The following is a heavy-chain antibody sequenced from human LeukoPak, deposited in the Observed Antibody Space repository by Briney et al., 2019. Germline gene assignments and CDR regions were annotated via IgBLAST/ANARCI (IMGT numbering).Heavy chain of an antibody. CDR2: ISWSSGSI. CDR3: AKDWGTLDYGDYELED. J-gene: IGHJ4*02. CDR1: GFTFPDYA. D-gene: IGHD4-17*01. Sequence: PGGSLRLSCAASGFTFPDYAMHWVRHAPGKGLESVSGISWSSGSIVYADSVKGRFTISRDNAKNSLYLQMNSLRAEDTALYYCAKDWGTLDYGDYELEDWGQGTLVTVSS. V-gene: IGHV3-9*01.